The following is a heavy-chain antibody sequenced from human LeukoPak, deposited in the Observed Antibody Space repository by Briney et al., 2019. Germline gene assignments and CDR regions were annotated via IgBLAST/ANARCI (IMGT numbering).Heavy chain of an antibody. Sequence: GGSLRLSCAASGFTFSSYAMSWARQAPGKGLEWVSAISGSGGSTYYADSVKGRFTISSDNLQNTLYLQMNSLRAEDTAVYYCAKATYDILTGYYNSHFIGCFDYWGQGTLVTVSS. V-gene: IGHV3-23*01. J-gene: IGHJ4*02. CDR2: ISGSGGST. CDR1: GFTFSSYA. CDR3: AKATYDILTGYYNSHFIGCFDY. D-gene: IGHD3-9*01.